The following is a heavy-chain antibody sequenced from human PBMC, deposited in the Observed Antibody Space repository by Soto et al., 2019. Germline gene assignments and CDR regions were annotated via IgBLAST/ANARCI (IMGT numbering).Heavy chain of an antibody. Sequence: WGSLRLSCVGSGFTFSNFSINWVRQAPGKGLEWVSSISSRSDIYYADSLKGQFTISRDNAKNSVSLQMNSLRAEDTAVYYCAREYTAWPLAYGLDVWGQGTTVTVSS. CDR2: ISSRSDI. V-gene: IGHV3-21*01. D-gene: IGHD2-2*02. J-gene: IGHJ6*02. CDR1: GFTFSNFS. CDR3: AREYTAWPLAYGLDV.